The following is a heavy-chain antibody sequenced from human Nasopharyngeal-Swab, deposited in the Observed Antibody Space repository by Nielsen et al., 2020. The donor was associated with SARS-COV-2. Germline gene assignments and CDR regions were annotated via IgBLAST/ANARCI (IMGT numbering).Heavy chain of an antibody. D-gene: IGHD3-16*01. J-gene: IGHJ6*02. Sequence: SETLSLICAVYGGSFSGYYWSWIRQPPGKGLEWIGEINHSGSTNYNPSLKSRVTISVDTSKNQFSLKLSSVTAADTAVYYCARGRRITTPYGMDVWGQGTTVTVSS. V-gene: IGHV4-34*01. CDR2: INHSGST. CDR1: GGSFSGYY. CDR3: ARGRRITTPYGMDV.